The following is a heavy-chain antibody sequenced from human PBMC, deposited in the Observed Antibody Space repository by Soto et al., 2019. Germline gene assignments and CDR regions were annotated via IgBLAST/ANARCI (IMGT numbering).Heavy chain of an antibody. D-gene: IGHD5-18*01. CDR2: ISGSGGST. CDR1: GFTFSSYA. J-gene: IGHJ4*02. V-gene: IGHV3-23*01. CDR3: ARGLRVYSSNFDY. Sequence: PGGSLRLSCAASGFTFSSYAMSWVRQAPGKGLEWVSTISGSGGSTYYADSVKGRFTISRDNSKSTLYVQMNSLRAEDTAVYYCARGLRVYSSNFDYWGQGTLVTVSS.